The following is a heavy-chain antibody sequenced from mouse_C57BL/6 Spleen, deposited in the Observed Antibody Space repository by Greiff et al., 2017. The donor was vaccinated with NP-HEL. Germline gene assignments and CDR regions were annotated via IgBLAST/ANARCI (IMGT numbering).Heavy chain of an antibody. J-gene: IGHJ1*03. CDR3: ARSYGSIYWYFDV. V-gene: IGHV1-72*01. Sequence: SGAELVKPGASVKLSCKASGYTFTSYWMHWVKQRPGRGLEWIGRIDPNSGGTKYNEKFKSKATLTVDKPSSTAYMQLSSLTSEDSAVYYCARSYGSIYWYFDVWGTGTTVTVSS. D-gene: IGHD1-1*01. CDR1: GYTFTSYW. CDR2: IDPNSGGT.